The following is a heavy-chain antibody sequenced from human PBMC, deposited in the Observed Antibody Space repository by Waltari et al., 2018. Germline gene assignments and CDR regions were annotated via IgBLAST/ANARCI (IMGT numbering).Heavy chain of an antibody. J-gene: IGHJ4*02. Sequence: QLQLQESGPGLVKPSETLSPTCTVSGGSISSSSYYWGWISQPPGKGLEWIGSIYYSGRTYYNPSLKSLVTISVDTSKNQFSLKLSSVTAADTAVYYCARDPHYDFWSGYYVYWGQGTLVTVSS. CDR3: ARDPHYDFWSGYYVY. CDR1: GGSISSSSYY. D-gene: IGHD3-3*01. V-gene: IGHV4-39*02. CDR2: IYYSGRT.